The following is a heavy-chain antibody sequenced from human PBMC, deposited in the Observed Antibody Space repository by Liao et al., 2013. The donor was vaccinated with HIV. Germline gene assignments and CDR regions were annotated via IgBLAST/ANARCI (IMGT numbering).Heavy chain of an antibody. V-gene: IGHV4-39*07. Sequence: QVQLQESGPGLVKPSETLSLICTVSGGSISSSSYYWGWIRQPPGKGLEWIGSIYYSGSTYYNPSLKSRVTISVDTSKNQFSLKLSSVTAADTAVYYCARGEGITYDFWLRPQGTLFDYWGQGTLVTVSS. CDR3: ARGEGITYDFWLRPQGTLFDY. CDR1: GGSISSSSYY. J-gene: IGHJ4*02. CDR2: IYYSGST. D-gene: IGHD3-3*01.